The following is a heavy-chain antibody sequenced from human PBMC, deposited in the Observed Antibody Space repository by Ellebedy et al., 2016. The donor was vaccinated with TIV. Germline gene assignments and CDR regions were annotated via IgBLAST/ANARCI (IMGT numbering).Heavy chain of an antibody. CDR3: TKNLRWEDQKDY. Sequence: GESLKISCTTSGFTFGDYALSWFRQAPGQGLEWVAFIRSKAFGETTEYAAAVKGRFTISRDDSKDTLYLQMNSLKTEDTAVYYCTKNLRWEDQKDYWGQGTLVTVSS. V-gene: IGHV3-49*03. D-gene: IGHD1-26*01. CDR2: IRSKAFGETT. CDR1: GFTFGDYA. J-gene: IGHJ4*02.